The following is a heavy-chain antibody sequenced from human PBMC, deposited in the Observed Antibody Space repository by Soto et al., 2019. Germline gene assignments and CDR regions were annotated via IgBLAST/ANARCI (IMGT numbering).Heavy chain of an antibody. Sequence: LRLSCEASGFTFSNYAMSWVRQAPGKGLEWVSTISATGSTLYADSVKGRLTISRDNSKNTVYLQMNFLRAEDTAVYYCAKVSNKWAVAQRGYFDYWGQGTLVIVAS. CDR2: ISATGST. CDR1: GFTFSNYA. J-gene: IGHJ4*02. V-gene: IGHV3-23*01. CDR3: AKVSNKWAVAQRGYFDY. D-gene: IGHD1-26*01.